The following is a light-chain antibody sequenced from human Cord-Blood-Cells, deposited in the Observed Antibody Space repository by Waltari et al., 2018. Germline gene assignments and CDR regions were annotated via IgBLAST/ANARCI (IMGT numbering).Light chain of an antibody. CDR2: GKN. Sequence: SSALTQDPAVSVALGQTVRITCQGDSLRSYYTRWYQQKPGQAPVLVIYGKNNRPSGIPDRFSGSSSENTASLTSTGAQAGDEANYYCNSPDRSGNHLVFGGGTKLTVL. V-gene: IGLV3-19*01. CDR1: SLRSYY. J-gene: IGLJ2*01. CDR3: NSPDRSGNHLV.